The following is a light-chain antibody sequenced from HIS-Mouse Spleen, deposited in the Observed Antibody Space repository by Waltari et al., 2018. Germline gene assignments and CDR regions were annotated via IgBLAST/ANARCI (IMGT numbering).Light chain of an antibody. J-gene: IGKJ4*01. CDR2: DAS. Sequence: EIVLTQSPATLSLSPGERSTLSSRARQSVSSYLDWYQQKPGQAPTLLIYDASNSDTGIPARFSGSGSGTDFTLTISSLEPEDFAVYYCQQRSNWLTFGGGTKVEIK. CDR3: QQRSNWLT. V-gene: IGKV3-11*01. CDR1: QSVSSY.